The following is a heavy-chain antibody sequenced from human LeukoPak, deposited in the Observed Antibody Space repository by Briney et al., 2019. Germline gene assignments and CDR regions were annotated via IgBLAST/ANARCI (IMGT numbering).Heavy chain of an antibody. CDR3: ARDPSAHYYDSSGYYDY. D-gene: IGHD3-22*01. J-gene: IGHJ4*02. Sequence: SVKVSCKASGGTFSSHAISWVRQAPGQGLEWMGRIIPIFGIANYAQKFQGRVTITADKSTSTAYMELSSLRSEDTAVYYCARDPSAHYYDSSGYYDYWGQGTLVTVSS. CDR1: GGTFSSHA. CDR2: IIPIFGIA. V-gene: IGHV1-69*04.